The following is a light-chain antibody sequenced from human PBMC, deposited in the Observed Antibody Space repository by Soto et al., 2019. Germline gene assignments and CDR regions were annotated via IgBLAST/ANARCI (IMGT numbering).Light chain of an antibody. CDR2: DVT. CDR1: SSDVGGFNY. V-gene: IGLV2-14*03. Sequence: QSALTQPASVSGSPGQSITISCTGTSSDVGGFNYVSWYQQHPGKASKLMIYDVTNRPSGVFYRFSGSKSGNTASLTISGLQAEDEADYYCNSYTSSSTYVFGTGTKVTVL. J-gene: IGLJ1*01. CDR3: NSYTSSSTYV.